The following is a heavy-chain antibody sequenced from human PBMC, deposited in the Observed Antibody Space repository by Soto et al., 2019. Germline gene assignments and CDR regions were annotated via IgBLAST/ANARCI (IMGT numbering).Heavy chain of an antibody. V-gene: IGHV3-30*18. CDR1: GFTFSDYG. CDR3: AKEARSRAVTATRVYGMDV. J-gene: IGHJ6*02. D-gene: IGHD4-17*01. Sequence: QVNLVESGGGVVQPGRSLRLSCAASGFTFSDYGMHWVRQAPGKGLDWVAAISHDGSNQFYGDSVKGRFTISRDNSKNTLLLQTDSLRDEDTAFYFGAKEARSRAVTATRVYGMDVWGQGTTVAVSS. CDR2: ISHDGSNQ.